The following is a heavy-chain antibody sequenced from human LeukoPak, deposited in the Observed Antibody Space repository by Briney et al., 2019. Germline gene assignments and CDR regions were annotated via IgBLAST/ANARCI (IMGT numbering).Heavy chain of an antibody. Sequence: PGGSLRLSCAASGFTFSSYVLHWVRQAPGKGLEAGAIISYDGSNEYYADSVKGRFTISRDNAKNSLYLQMNSLRAEDTAVYYCARDLYSYYDFWSTTISTAYFDYWGQGTLVTVSS. D-gene: IGHD3-3*01. J-gene: IGHJ4*02. V-gene: IGHV3-30*04. CDR3: ARDLYSYYDFWSTTISTAYFDY. CDR1: GFTFSSYV. CDR2: ISYDGSNE.